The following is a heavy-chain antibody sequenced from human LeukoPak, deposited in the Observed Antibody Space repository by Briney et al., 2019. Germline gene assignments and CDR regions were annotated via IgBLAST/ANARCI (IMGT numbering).Heavy chain of an antibody. D-gene: IGHD3-22*01. Sequence: SETLSLTCTVSGGSISSYYWSWIRQPPGKGLEWIGYIYYSGSTNYNPSLKSRVTISVDTSKNQFSLKLSSVTAADTAVYYCATSFSGYLGYFDYWGQGTPVTVSS. J-gene: IGHJ4*02. CDR3: ATSFSGYLGYFDY. V-gene: IGHV4-59*01. CDR1: GGSISSYY. CDR2: IYYSGST.